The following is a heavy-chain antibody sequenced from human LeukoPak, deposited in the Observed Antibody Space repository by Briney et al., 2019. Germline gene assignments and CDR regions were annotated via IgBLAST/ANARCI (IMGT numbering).Heavy chain of an antibody. D-gene: IGHD1-26*01. Sequence: ASVKVSCKASGYTFTSYGISWVRQAPGQGLEWMGWISAYNGNTDYAQKLQGRVTMTTDTSTSTAYMELRSLRSDDTAVYYCARDSGSYPPAPFDYWGQGTLVTVSS. CDR3: ARDSGSYPPAPFDY. CDR1: GYTFTSYG. V-gene: IGHV1-18*01. CDR2: ISAYNGNT. J-gene: IGHJ4*02.